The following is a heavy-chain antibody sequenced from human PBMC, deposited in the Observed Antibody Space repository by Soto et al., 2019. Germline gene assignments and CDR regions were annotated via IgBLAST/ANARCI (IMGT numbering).Heavy chain of an antibody. J-gene: IGHJ6*02. CDR1: VGSISSSNW. CDR3: RAVAGSGDYYGMDV. V-gene: IGHV4-4*02. D-gene: IGHD6-19*01. Sequence: PSETLSLTCAVSVGSISSSNWWRWVGQPPGKGLEWIGEIYHSVSTNYNPSLKSRVTISVDKSKNQFSLKLSSVTAADTAVYYCRAVAGSGDYYGMDVWGQGTTVTVSS. CDR2: IYHSVST.